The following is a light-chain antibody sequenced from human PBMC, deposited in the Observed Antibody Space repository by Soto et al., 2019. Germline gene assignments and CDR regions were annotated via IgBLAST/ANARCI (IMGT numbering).Light chain of an antibody. CDR3: ESYPSSRAYV. CDR1: SSDVGGYNY. J-gene: IGLJ1*01. V-gene: IGLV2-14*01. CDR2: EVS. Sequence: QSALTQPASVSGSPGQSITISCTGTSSDVGGYNYVSWYQQQAGKAPKLIIHEVSNRPSGVSNRFSGSKSGNTASLTISGLQAEDEADYYCESYPSSRAYVFGIGTKLTVI.